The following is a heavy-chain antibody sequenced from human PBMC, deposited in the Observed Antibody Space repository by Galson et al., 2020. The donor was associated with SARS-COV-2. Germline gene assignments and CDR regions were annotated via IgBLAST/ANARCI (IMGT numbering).Heavy chain of an antibody. V-gene: IGHV4-34*01. CDR1: GGSFSGYY. CDR2: INHSGST. Sequence: SETLSLTCAVYGGSFSGYYWSWIRQPPGKGLEWIGEINHSGSTNYNPSLKSRVTISVDTSKNQFSLKLSSVTAADTAVYYCARDLEVDIVATTTSQYYYYGMDVWGQGTTVTVSS. J-gene: IGHJ6*02. D-gene: IGHD5-12*01. CDR3: ARDLEVDIVATTTSQYYYYGMDV.